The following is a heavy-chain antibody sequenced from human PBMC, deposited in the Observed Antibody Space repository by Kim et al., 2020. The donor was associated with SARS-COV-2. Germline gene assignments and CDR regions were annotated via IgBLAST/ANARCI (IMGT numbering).Heavy chain of an antibody. CDR3: AKDEGSSWFLFDY. Sequence: GGSLRLSCAASGFTFDDYAMHWVRQAPGKGLEWVSGISWNSGSIGYADSVKGRFTISRDNAKNSLYLQMNSLRAEDTALYYCAKDEGSSWFLFDYWGQGT. D-gene: IGHD6-13*01. V-gene: IGHV3-9*01. CDR2: ISWNSGSI. CDR1: GFTFDDYA. J-gene: IGHJ4*02.